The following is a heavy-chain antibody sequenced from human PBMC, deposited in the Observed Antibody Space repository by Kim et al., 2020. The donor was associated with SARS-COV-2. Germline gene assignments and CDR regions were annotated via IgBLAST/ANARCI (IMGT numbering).Heavy chain of an antibody. CDR2: GST. D-gene: IGHD3-10*01. V-gene: IGHV3-23*01. J-gene: IGHJ4*02. CDR3: ATLITRVRE. Sequence: GSTYYAEYGKGRFTISRDNSKNTLYLQLNSLRAEDTAVYYCATLITRVREWGQGTLVTVSS.